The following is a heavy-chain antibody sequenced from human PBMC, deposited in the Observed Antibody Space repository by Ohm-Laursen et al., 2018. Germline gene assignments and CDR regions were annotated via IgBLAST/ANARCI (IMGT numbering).Heavy chain of an antibody. D-gene: IGHD4-17*01. J-gene: IGHJ4*02. Sequence: SLRLSCAASGFTFSSYSMNWVRQAPGKGLEWVSVIYSGGSTYYADSVKGRFTISRDNSKNTLYLQMNSLRAEDTAVYYCARDHGDYANYWGQGTLVTVSS. CDR1: GFTFSSYS. CDR2: IYSGGST. V-gene: IGHV3-53*01. CDR3: ARDHGDYANY.